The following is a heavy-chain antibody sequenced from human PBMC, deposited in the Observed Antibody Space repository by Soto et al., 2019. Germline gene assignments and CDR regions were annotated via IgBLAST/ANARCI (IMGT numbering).Heavy chain of an antibody. D-gene: IGHD3-10*01. CDR2: IYYSGST. J-gene: IGHJ5*02. V-gene: IGHV4-59*08. Sequence: PSETLSLTCTVSGGSISSYYWSWIRQPPGKGLEWIGYIYYSGSTNYNPSLKSRVTISVDTSKNQFSLKLSSVTAADTAVYYCAHSGIEANWFDPWGQGTLVTVSS. CDR3: AHSGIEANWFDP. CDR1: GGSISSYY.